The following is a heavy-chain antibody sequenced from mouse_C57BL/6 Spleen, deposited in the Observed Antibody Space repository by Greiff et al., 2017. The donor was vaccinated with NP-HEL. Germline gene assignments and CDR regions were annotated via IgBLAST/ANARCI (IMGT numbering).Heavy chain of an antibody. Sequence: EVKLVESGEGLVKPGGSLKLSCAASGFTFSSYAMSWVRQTPEKRLEWVAYISSGGDYIYYADTVKGRFTISRDNARNTLYLQMSSLKSEDTAMYYCTRESYGNYVGNYFDYWGQGTTLTVSS. CDR1: GFTFSSYA. CDR2: ISSGGDYI. D-gene: IGHD2-1*01. J-gene: IGHJ2*01. V-gene: IGHV5-9-1*02. CDR3: TRESYGNYVGNYFDY.